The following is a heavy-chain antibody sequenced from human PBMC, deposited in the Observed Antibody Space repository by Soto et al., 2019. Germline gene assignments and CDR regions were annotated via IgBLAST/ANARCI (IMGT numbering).Heavy chain of an antibody. J-gene: IGHJ4*02. V-gene: IGHV3-53*04. CDR3: ARASRDGYRASYFDY. CDR2: IYSGGST. D-gene: IGHD5-12*01. CDR1: GFTVSSNY. Sequence: EVQLVESGGGLVQPGGSLRLSCAASGFTVSSNYMSWVRQAPGKGLEWVSVIYSGGSTYYADSVKGRFTISRHNSKNTLYLQMNSLRAEDTAVYYCARASRDGYRASYFDYWGQGTLVTVSS.